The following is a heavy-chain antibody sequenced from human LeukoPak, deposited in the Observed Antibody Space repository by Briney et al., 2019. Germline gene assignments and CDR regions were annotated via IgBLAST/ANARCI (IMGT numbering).Heavy chain of an antibody. CDR3: ASLRRPGVVLYGY. J-gene: IGHJ4*02. CDR2: IYHSGST. Sequence: SGTLSLTCAVSGGSISSSNWWSWVRQPPGKGLEWIGEIYHSGSTNYNPSLKSRVTISVDTSKNQFSLKLSSVTAADTAVYYCASLRRPGVVLYGYWGQGTLVTVSS. V-gene: IGHV4-4*02. CDR1: GGSISSSNW. D-gene: IGHD3-16*01.